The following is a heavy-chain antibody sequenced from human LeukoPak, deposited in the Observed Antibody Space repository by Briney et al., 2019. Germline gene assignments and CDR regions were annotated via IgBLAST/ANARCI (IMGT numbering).Heavy chain of an antibody. V-gene: IGHV4-39*01. Sequence: PSETLSLTCTVSGGSISSSSYYWGWIRRPPGKGLEWIGSIYYSGSTYYNPSLKSRVTISVDTSKNQFSLKLSSVTAADTAVYYCATPFTMVRGVPFDYWGQGTLVTVSP. D-gene: IGHD3-10*01. CDR3: ATPFTMVRGVPFDY. CDR2: IYYSGST. J-gene: IGHJ4*02. CDR1: GGSISSSSYY.